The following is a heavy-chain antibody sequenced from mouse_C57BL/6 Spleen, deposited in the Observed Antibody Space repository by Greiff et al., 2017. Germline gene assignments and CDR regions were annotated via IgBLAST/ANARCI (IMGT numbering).Heavy chain of an antibody. V-gene: IGHV1-75*01. Sequence: VQLQQSGPELVKPGASVKISCKASGYTFTDYYINWVKQRPGQGLEWIGWIFPGSGRTYYNEKFKGKATLTVDKSSSTAYMLRSSLTSEDSAVYFCARYGDGYYYAMDYWGQGTSVTVSS. CDR1: GYTFTDYY. CDR3: ARYGDGYYYAMDY. CDR2: IFPGSGRT. D-gene: IGHD2-3*01. J-gene: IGHJ4*01.